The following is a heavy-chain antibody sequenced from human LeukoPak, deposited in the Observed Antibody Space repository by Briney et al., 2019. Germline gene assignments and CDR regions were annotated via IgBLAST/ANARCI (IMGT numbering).Heavy chain of an antibody. D-gene: IGHD3-22*01. CDR3: ARELGSSGYYGIDS. J-gene: IGHJ4*02. CDR1: GGSISSGSYY. V-gene: IGHV4-61*02. CDR2: IYTSGST. Sequence: PSETLSLTCTVSGGSISSGSYYWSWIRQPAGKGLEWIGRIYTSGSTNYNPSLKSRVTISVDTSKNQFSLKLSSVTAADTAVYYCARELGSSGYYGIDSWGQGTLVTVSS.